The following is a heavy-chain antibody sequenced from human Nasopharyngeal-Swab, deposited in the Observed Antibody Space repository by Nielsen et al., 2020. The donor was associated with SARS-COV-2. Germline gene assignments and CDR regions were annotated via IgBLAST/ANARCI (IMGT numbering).Heavy chain of an antibody. Sequence: SVKVSCKASGGTFSSYAISWVRPAPGQGLEWMGGIIPIFGTANYAQKFQGRVTITADESTSTAYMELSSLRSEDTAVYYCARGSVYYYYGMDVWGQGTTVTVSS. CDR3: ARGSVYYYYGMDV. CDR2: IIPIFGTA. V-gene: IGHV1-69*13. J-gene: IGHJ6*02. CDR1: GGTFSSYA.